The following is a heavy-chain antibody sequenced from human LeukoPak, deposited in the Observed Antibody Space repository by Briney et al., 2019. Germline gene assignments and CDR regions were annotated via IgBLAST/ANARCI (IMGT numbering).Heavy chain of an antibody. Sequence: SVKVSCKASGGTFSSYTISWVRQAPGQGLEWMGRIIPILGIANYAQKFQGRVTITADKSTSTAYMELSSLRSEDTAVYYCAREGTRLYYDFFLDYWGQGTLVTVSS. CDR1: GGTFSSYT. CDR3: AREGTRLYYDFFLDY. CDR2: IIPILGIA. D-gene: IGHD3-3*01. V-gene: IGHV1-69*04. J-gene: IGHJ4*02.